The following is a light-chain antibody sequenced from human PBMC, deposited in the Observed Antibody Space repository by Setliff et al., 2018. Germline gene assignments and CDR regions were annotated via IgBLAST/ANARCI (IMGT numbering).Light chain of an antibody. V-gene: IGLV2-14*03. J-gene: IGLJ1*01. Sequence: QSVLTQPASVSGSPGQSITISCSGTSSDVGSYDLVSWYQQHPGKAPKLIIYGVSDRPSGVSSRFSGSKSGNTAYLTISGLQTEDEAAYYCNAYASDTTYVFGSGTKVTVL. CDR2: GVS. CDR3: NAYASDTTYV. CDR1: SSDVGSYDL.